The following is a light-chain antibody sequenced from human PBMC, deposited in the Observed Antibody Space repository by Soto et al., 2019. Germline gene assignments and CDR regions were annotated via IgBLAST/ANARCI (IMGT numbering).Light chain of an antibody. J-gene: IGKJ5*01. V-gene: IGKV3-15*01. CDR2: GAS. CDR1: QSVTSN. CDR3: QQYNSWPPIT. Sequence: EIVLTQSPGSLSLSPGERATLSCRASQSVTSNALAWYQQKPGQAPRLVIHGASTRATGIPARFSGSGSGTEFTLTISSLQSEDFAVYYCQQYNSWPPITFGQGTRLEIK.